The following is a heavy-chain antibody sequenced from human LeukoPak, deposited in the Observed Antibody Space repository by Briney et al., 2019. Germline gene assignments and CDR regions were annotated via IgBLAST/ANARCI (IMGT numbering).Heavy chain of an antibody. CDR2: IRSKAYGGTT. D-gene: IGHD6-13*01. CDR1: GFTFGDYA. V-gene: IGHV3-49*04. Sequence: GGSLRLSCTASGFTFGDYAMSWVRQAPGKGLEWVGFIRSKAYGGTTEYAASVKGRFTISRDDSKSIAYLQMNSLKTEDTAVYYCTRDSYNSSWQGAHDYWGQGTLVTVSS. J-gene: IGHJ4*02. CDR3: TRDSYNSSWQGAHDY.